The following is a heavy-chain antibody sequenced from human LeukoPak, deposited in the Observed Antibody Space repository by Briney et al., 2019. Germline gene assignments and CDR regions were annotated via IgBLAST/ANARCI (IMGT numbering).Heavy chain of an antibody. V-gene: IGHV3-21*01. D-gene: IGHD2-15*01. J-gene: IGHJ4*02. CDR1: GFTFSNYA. CDR3: ARIQTSSGASHYYFDY. CDR2: ISTTGTYT. Sequence: PGGSLRLSCAASGFTFSNYAINWVRQAPGKGLEWFSSISTTGTYTDYADSVKGRFTISRDNTKNSVFLQMNGLKAEDTAVYYCARIQTSSGASHYYFDYWGQGSLVTVPS.